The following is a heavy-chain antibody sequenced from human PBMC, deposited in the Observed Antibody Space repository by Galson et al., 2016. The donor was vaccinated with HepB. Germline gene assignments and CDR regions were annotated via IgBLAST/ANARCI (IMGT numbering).Heavy chain of an antibody. CDR2: IIHGGIT. J-gene: IGHJ6*02. Sequence: SETLSLTCAVSGGSFSGYFWSWIRQPPGKGLEWIGEIIHGGITHYNPSLKSRVTMSVDPSKNQFSLNLTSVTAADTAMYFCARGPLRWSFRGGMDVWGQGTTVTVSS. CDR3: ARGPLRWSFRGGMDV. CDR1: GGSFSGYF. D-gene: IGHD4-23*01. V-gene: IGHV4-34*01.